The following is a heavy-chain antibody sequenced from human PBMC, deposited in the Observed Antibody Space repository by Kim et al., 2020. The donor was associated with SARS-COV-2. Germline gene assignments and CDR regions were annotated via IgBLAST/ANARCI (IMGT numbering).Heavy chain of an antibody. Sequence: ASVKVSCKACGYMFTSYGFSWVRQAPGQGPEWLGWISARDGNTKYGQKVQGRVIMTTDTSTNTAYIELWSLRSDDTAMYYCARGAYGDVSFDYWGQGTLV. CDR3: ARGAYGDVSFDY. J-gene: IGHJ4*02. CDR1: GYMFTSYG. V-gene: IGHV1-18*04. D-gene: IGHD4-17*01. CDR2: ISARDGNT.